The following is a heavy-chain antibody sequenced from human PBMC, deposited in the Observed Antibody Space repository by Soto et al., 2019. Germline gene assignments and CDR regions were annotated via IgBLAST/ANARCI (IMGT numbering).Heavy chain of an antibody. J-gene: IGHJ4*02. CDR2: IYYSGST. CDR3: VSGPGLYQY. Sequence: SETLSLTCTVSGGSINNYHWSWIRQPPGKGLEWIGYIYYSGSTNYNPSLKSRVTISLDTSKNQFSLKLSSMTAADTAVYYCVSGPGLYQYWGQGTLVIVSS. D-gene: IGHD2-2*01. CDR1: GGSINNYH. V-gene: IGHV4-59*01.